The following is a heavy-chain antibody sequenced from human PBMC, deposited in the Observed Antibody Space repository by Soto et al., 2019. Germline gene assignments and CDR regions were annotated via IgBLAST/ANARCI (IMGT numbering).Heavy chain of an antibody. Sequence: QVQLQQWGAGLLKPSETLSLTCAVYGGSFSGYYWSWIRQPPGKGLEWIGEINHSGSTNYNPSLKSRVTLSVDTSQNQFSLKLSSVTAADTAVYYCASTFPRPHSSSDYFDYWGQGTLVTVSS. CDR2: INHSGST. CDR1: GGSFSGYY. V-gene: IGHV4-34*01. CDR3: ASTFPRPHSSSDYFDY. J-gene: IGHJ4*02. D-gene: IGHD6-6*01.